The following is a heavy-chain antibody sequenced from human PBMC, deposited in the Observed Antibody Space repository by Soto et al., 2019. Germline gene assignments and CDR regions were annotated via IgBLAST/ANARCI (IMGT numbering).Heavy chain of an antibody. CDR2: FIPIFPTP. D-gene: IGHD5-12*01. V-gene: IGHV1-69*12. CDR1: GGTFSTSA. Sequence: QVQLEQSGAEVKKPGSSVKVSCKASGGTFSTSAISWVRQAPGQGLEWMGGFIPIFPTPDYAHKFQGRLTIAAEASTSTAYMELSGLKSDATAVYYCARDKDRLQLGGNYYYILDVWGQGTTVTVSS. J-gene: IGHJ6*02. CDR3: ARDKDRLQLGGNYYYILDV.